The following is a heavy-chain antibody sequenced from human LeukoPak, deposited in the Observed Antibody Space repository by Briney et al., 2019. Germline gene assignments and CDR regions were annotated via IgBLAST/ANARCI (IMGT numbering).Heavy chain of an antibody. Sequence: PGGSLRLSCAASGFTVSSNYMSWVRQAPGKGLEWVSVIYSGGSTYYADSVKGRFTISRDNSKNTLYLQMNSLRAEDTAVYYCAKRGYYDSSGYLYAFDIWGQGTMVTVSS. CDR1: GFTVSSNY. CDR3: AKRGYYDSSGYLYAFDI. D-gene: IGHD3-22*01. J-gene: IGHJ3*02. V-gene: IGHV3-66*04. CDR2: IYSGGST.